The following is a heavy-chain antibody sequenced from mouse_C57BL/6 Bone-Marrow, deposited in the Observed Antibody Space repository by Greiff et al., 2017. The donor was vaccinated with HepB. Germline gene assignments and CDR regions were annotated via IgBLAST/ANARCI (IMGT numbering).Heavy chain of an antibody. CDR1: GYTFTSYW. CDR3: ARKEGRSDWDLFDY. J-gene: IGHJ2*01. CDR2: IDPNSGGT. D-gene: IGHD4-1*01. V-gene: IGHV1-72*01. Sequence: QVQLQQSGAELVKPGASVKLSCKASGYTFTSYWMHWVKQRPGRGLEWIGRIDPNSGGTKYNEKFKSKATLTVDKPSSTAYMQLSSLTSEDSAVYYCARKEGRSDWDLFDYWGQGTTLTVSS.